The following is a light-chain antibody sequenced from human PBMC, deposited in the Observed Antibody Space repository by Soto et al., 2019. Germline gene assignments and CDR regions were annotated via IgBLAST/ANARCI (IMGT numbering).Light chain of an antibody. Sequence: DIQMTQSPSSLSASVGDRVTITCRASQTISSYLNWYQQKPGKAPKLLIYAASILQNGVPSRFSGSGSGTDFTLTISSLQPEDFASYSCQRSHSIPYTFGQGTKLEIK. CDR3: QRSHSIPYT. CDR2: AAS. CDR1: QTISSY. J-gene: IGKJ2*01. V-gene: IGKV1-39*01.